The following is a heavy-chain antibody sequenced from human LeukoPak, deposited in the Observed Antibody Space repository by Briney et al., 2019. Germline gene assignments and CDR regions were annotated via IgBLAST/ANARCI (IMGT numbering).Heavy chain of an antibody. Sequence: KPSETLSLTCTVSGDSICSYYWSWIRQPPGKGLEWIGYIYYSGSTNYNPSLKSRVTISVDTSKNQFSLKLSSVTAADTAVYYCARAPGAAIDWGQGTLVTVSS. CDR1: GDSICSYY. J-gene: IGHJ4*02. CDR2: IYYSGST. CDR3: ARAPGAAID. D-gene: IGHD2-2*01. V-gene: IGHV4-59*01.